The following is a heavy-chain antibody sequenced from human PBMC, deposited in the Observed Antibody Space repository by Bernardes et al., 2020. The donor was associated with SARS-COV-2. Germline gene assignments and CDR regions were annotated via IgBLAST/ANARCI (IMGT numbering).Heavy chain of an antibody. CDR3: ARCVEVRRVIPYYYYYGMDV. D-gene: IGHD3-10*01. J-gene: IGHJ6*02. CDR2: ISYDGSNK. V-gene: IGHV3-30-3*01. Sequence: GGSLRLSCAASGFTFSSYAMHWVRQAPGKGLEWVAVISYDGSNKYYADSVKGRFTISRDNSKSTLYVQMNSLGPEDTAVYYCARCVEVRRVIPYYYYYGMDVWGQGTTVTVSS. CDR1: GFTFSSYA.